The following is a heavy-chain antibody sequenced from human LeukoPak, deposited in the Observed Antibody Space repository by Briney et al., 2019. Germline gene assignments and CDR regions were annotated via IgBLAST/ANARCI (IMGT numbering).Heavy chain of an antibody. J-gene: IGHJ1*01. D-gene: IGHD6-19*01. Sequence: ASVKVSRQDSGYILTRYGIPWVRQAPAQGLEWMGWIDADNDSTKYAQKFQGRVTMTTDTSTSTAYMELRSLRSDDTDDTAVYYCAREDSSGWYGLGYFQHWVQGTLVTVSS. CDR2: IDADNDST. CDR1: GYILTRYG. V-gene: IGHV1-18*01. CDR3: AREDSSGWYGLGYFQH.